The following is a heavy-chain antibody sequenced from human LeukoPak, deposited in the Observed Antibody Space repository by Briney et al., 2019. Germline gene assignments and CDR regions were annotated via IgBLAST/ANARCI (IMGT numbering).Heavy chain of an antibody. V-gene: IGHV7-4-1*02. CDR2: INTNTGNP. CDR1: GYTFTSYA. D-gene: IGHD6-13*01. CDR3: ARDGEAAAGTLYNWFDP. Sequence: ASVKVSCKASGYTFTSYAMNWVRQAPGQGLEWMGWINTNTGNPTYAQGFTGRFVFSLDTSVSTAYLQISSLKAEDTAVYYCARDGEAAAGTLYNWFDPWGQGALVTVSS. J-gene: IGHJ5*02.